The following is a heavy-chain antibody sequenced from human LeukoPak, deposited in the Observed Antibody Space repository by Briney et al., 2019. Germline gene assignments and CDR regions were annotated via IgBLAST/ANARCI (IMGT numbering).Heavy chain of an antibody. CDR2: IYTSGST. V-gene: IGHV4-61*02. CDR3: ARVGGYSGYDHDAFDI. D-gene: IGHD5-12*01. CDR1: GGSISSGSYY. J-gene: IGHJ3*02. Sequence: SETLSLTCTVSGGSISSGSYYWSWIRQPAGKGLEWIGRIYTSGSTNYNPSLKSRVTISVDTSKNQFSLKLSSVTAADTAVYYCARVGGYSGYDHDAFDIWGQGTMVTVSS.